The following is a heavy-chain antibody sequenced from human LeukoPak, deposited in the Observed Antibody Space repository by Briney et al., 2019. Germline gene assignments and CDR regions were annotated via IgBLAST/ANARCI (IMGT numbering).Heavy chain of an antibody. Sequence: GESLKISCKSSGYSFANYWIGWVRQMPGKGLEWMGIIYPDYPDTRYSPSFQGQVTISADKSISTAYLQWSSLKASDTGMYYCARRSRGILDYWGQGTLVIVSS. CDR3: ARRSRGILDY. J-gene: IGHJ4*02. CDR1: GYSFANYW. D-gene: IGHD1-14*01. CDR2: IYPDYPDT. V-gene: IGHV5-51*01.